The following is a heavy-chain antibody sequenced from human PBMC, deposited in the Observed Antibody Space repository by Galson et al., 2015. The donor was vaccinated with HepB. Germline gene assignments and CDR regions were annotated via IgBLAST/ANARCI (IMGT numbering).Heavy chain of an antibody. Sequence: SLRLSCAASGFTFSSYAMHWVRQAPGKGLEWVAVISYDGSNKYYADSVKGRFTISRDNSKNTLYLQMNSLRAEDTAVYYCARDLGYSGYDYFLASDYWGQGTLVTVSS. CDR2: ISYDGSNK. J-gene: IGHJ4*02. V-gene: IGHV3-30*04. D-gene: IGHD5-12*01. CDR3: ARDLGYSGYDYFLASDY. CDR1: GFTFSSYA.